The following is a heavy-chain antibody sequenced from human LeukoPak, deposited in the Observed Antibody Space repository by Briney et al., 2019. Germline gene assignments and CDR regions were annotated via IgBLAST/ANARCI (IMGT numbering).Heavy chain of an antibody. J-gene: IGHJ4*02. D-gene: IGHD5-18*01. V-gene: IGHV3-23*01. Sequence: PGGSLRLSCTASGFAFNSFAMSWVRQAPGKGLEWVSAISGSGGSTYYADSVKGRFTISRDNSKNTLYLQMNSLRAEDTAVYYCARGGIQLWLLGYWGQGTLVTVSS. CDR2: ISGSGGST. CDR1: GFAFNSFA. CDR3: ARGGIQLWLLGY.